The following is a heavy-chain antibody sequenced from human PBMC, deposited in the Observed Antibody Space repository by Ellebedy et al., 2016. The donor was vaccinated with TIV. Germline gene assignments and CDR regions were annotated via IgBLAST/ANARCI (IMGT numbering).Heavy chain of an antibody. CDR3: ARVWESRYYFDY. D-gene: IGHD1-26*01. Sequence: AASVKVSCKASGGTFSSYAISWVRQAPGQGLEWMGRIIPILGIANYAQKFQGRVTITADKSTSTAYMELSSLRSEDTAVYYCARVWESRYYFDYWGQGTLVTVSS. CDR1: GGTFSSYA. CDR2: IIPILGIA. V-gene: IGHV1-69*04. J-gene: IGHJ4*02.